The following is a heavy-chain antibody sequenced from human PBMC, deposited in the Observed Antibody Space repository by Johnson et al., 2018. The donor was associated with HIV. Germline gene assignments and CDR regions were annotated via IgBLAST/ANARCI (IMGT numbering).Heavy chain of an antibody. D-gene: IGHD3-9*01. CDR3: ARDPYYDFLTGPRDAFDI. J-gene: IGHJ3*02. CDR2: INSDGSTT. CDR1: GFTFDDYG. Sequence: VQLVESGGGVVRPGGSLRLSCAASGFTFDDYGVSWVRQAPGKGLEWVSRINSDGSTTSYADSVKGRFTISRDNAKNTLYLQMNRLRAEDTAVYYCARDPYYDFLTGPRDAFDIWGQGTMVTVSS. V-gene: IGHV3-20*04.